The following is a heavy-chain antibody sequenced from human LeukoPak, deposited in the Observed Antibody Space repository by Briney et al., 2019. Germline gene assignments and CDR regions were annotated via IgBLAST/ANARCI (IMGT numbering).Heavy chain of an antibody. Sequence: GGSLRLSCSASGFTFSSYAMHWVRQTPGKGLEYVSAISTNGGSTYYADSVKGRFTISRDNSKNTLYLKILSLRAEDTAVYYCLKESIAGEPAGDSGYWGQGTLVTVSS. V-gene: IGHV3-64D*06. J-gene: IGHJ4*02. CDR2: ISTNGGST. CDR3: LKESIAGEPAGDSGY. CDR1: GFTFSSYA. D-gene: IGHD1-20*01.